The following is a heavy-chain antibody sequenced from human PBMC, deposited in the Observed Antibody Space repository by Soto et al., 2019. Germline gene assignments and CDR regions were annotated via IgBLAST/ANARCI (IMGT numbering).Heavy chain of an antibody. J-gene: IGHJ4*02. Sequence: QVELQESGPRLVKPSETLYLTCTVSGGSMSGYHWSWVRQPAGKGLEWIGRVHSTGSTDYNPSVESRITVSLDTSKKQFSLKLKSVTAADTALYFCARDSVSLTPFDYWGQGILVTVSS. D-gene: IGHD3-10*01. CDR1: GGSMSGYH. V-gene: IGHV4-4*07. CDR2: VHSTGST. CDR3: ARDSVSLTPFDY.